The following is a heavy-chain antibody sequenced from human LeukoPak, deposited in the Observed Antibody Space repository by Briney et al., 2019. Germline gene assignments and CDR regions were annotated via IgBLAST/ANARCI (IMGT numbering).Heavy chain of an antibody. CDR2: ISPGGGTT. Sequence: GGSLRLSCAVSGFAFGSEAMSWVRQSPARGLEWVASISPGGGTTYYADYVKGRFTISRDNSKNSLFVQMNSLRAEDTAVYYCAKDHYCSSTSCYSASFDHWGQGTLVAVSS. V-gene: IGHV3-23*01. CDR3: AKDHYCSSTSCYSASFDH. D-gene: IGHD2-2*02. J-gene: IGHJ4*02. CDR1: GFAFGSEA.